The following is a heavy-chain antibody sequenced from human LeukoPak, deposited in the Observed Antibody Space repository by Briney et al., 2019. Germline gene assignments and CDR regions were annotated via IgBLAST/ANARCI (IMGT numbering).Heavy chain of an antibody. Sequence: SETLSLTCTVSGGSISSYYWSWIRQPAGKGLEWIGRIYTSGSTNYNPSLKSRVTMSVDTSKNQFSLKLSSVTAADTAVYYCARDYCSSTSCSTLYYYYYMDVWGKGTTVTVS. CDR1: GGSISSYY. J-gene: IGHJ6*03. CDR2: IYTSGST. V-gene: IGHV4-4*07. CDR3: ARDYCSSTSCSTLYYYYYMDV. D-gene: IGHD2-2*01.